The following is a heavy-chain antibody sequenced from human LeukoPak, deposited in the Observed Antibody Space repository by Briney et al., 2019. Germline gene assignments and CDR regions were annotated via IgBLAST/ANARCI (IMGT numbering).Heavy chain of an antibody. CDR3: ARAYRAAAGTLYFDY. CDR2: VSGYNGNT. CDR1: GYTFTSYA. J-gene: IGHJ4*02. Sequence: GASVKVSCKTSGYTFTSYAVSWVRQAPGQGLEWMGWVSGYNGNTNYAQKLQGRVTMTTDTSTSTAYMELRSLRSDDTAVYYCARAYRAAAGTLYFDYWGQGTLVTVSS. V-gene: IGHV1-18*01. D-gene: IGHD6-13*01.